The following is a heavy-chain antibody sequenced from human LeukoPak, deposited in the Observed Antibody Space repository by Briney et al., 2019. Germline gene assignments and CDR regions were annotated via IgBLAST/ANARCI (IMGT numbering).Heavy chain of an antibody. V-gene: IGHV4-59*08. CDR3: ARRTVDDWYFDL. J-gene: IGHJ2*01. Sequence: PSETLSLTCTVSGASISRYYWNWIRQPPGKGLEWIGYIYNSGSTNYNPSLKSRVTLSVDTSKNQFSLKLNSVTAADTAVYYCARRTVDDWYFDLWGRGTLVTVSS. CDR1: GASISRYY. CDR2: IYNSGST. D-gene: IGHD4-17*01.